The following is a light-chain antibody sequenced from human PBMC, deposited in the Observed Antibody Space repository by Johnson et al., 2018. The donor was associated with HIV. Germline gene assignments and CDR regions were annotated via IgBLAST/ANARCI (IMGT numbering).Light chain of an antibody. CDR2: DND. Sequence: SGSSSNIGNNYVSWYQQVPGTAPKLLIYDNDERPSGIPDRFSGSKSGTSATLGISGLQAEDEADYYCAAWDSSLSAYVFGTGTKVTVL. V-gene: IGLV1-51*01. CDR1: SSNIGNNY. J-gene: IGLJ1*01. CDR3: AAWDSSLSAYV.